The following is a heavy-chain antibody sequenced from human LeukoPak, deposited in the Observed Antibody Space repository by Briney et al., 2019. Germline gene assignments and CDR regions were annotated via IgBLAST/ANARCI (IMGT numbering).Heavy chain of an antibody. V-gene: IGHV3-23*01. CDR3: ATGVDCGGDCYSYYYYYMDV. CDR1: GFTFSSYA. CDR2: ISGSGGST. D-gene: IGHD2-21*01. J-gene: IGHJ6*03. Sequence: GGSLRLSCAASGFTFSSYAMSWVRQAPGKGLEWVSAISGSGGSTYYADSVKGRFTISRDNSKNTLYLQMNSLRAEDTAVYYCATGVDCGGDCYSYYYYYMDVWGKGTTVTVSS.